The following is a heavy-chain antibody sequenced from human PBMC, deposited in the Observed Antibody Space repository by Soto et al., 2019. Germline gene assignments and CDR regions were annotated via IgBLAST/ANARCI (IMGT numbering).Heavy chain of an antibody. Sequence: ASVKVSCKTSGYTFPSYSVNWVRQAPGQGLEWMAWISTYSGNTHYAERVQGRVTVTLDKSARTAFMEMRGLTSDDTAVYFCARDNGYFDLWGQGTLVTVSS. CDR1: GYTFPSYS. CDR2: ISTYSGNT. CDR3: ARDNGYFDL. V-gene: IGHV1-18*04. J-gene: IGHJ4*02.